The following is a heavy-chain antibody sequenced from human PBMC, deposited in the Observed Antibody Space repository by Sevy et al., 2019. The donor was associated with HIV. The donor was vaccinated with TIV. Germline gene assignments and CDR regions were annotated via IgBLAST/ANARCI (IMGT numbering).Heavy chain of an antibody. CDR2: IYSAGPT. CDR3: ARVGVISSGWFYFDY. J-gene: IGHJ4*02. Sequence: GGSLRLSCVASGFIVSSNYMSWVRQAPGKGLEWVSVIYSAGPTYYADSVKGRFTISRDNSKNTLYHQMNSLRADDTAVYYCARVGVISSGWFYFDYWGQGALVTVSS. D-gene: IGHD6-19*01. V-gene: IGHV3-53*01. CDR1: GFIVSSNY.